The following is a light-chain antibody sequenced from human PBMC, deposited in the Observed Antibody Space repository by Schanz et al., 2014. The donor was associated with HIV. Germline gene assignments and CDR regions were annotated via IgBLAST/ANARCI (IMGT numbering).Light chain of an antibody. CDR3: QQYGSSPRT. V-gene: IGKV3-20*01. J-gene: IGKJ1*01. Sequence: EIVLTQSPATLSVSPGERVTLSCRARQSVSTRLARYLQRPGPAPRLLISGASTRAIGTPDRFSGSGSGTDFTLSISRLEPGDFAVYYCQQYGSSPRTFGQGTKVEIK. CDR1: QSVSTR. CDR2: GAS.